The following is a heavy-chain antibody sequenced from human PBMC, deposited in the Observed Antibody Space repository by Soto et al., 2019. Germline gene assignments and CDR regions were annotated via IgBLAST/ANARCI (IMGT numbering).Heavy chain of an antibody. J-gene: IGHJ4*02. CDR2: IYYNGNT. Sequence: QVQLQESGPGLVKPSETLSLTCTVSGGSISTYYWSWIRQPPGKGLEWIGYIYYNGNTNYNPSLKSRVTISVDTSKNQVSLRLRSVSAADTAVYYCARDGSRYDFWSGPYYFDYWGQGTLVTVSS. CDR1: GGSISTYY. D-gene: IGHD3-3*01. CDR3: ARDGSRYDFWSGPYYFDY. V-gene: IGHV4-59*01.